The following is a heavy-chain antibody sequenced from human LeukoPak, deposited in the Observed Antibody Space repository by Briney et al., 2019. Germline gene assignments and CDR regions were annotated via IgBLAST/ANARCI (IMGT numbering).Heavy chain of an antibody. J-gene: IGHJ4*02. D-gene: IGHD3-22*01. CDR3: ARGDYSSGSYYGPDY. V-gene: IGHV3-48*02. Sequence: PGGSLRLSCVASGFTFSTYSMNWVRQAPGKGLEWVSYIRGSSDVLYYADSVKGRFTISRDNAKNSLYLQMNSLRDEDTAVYYCARGDYSSGSYYGPDYWGQGTLVTVSS. CDR2: IRGSSDVL. CDR1: GFTFSTYS.